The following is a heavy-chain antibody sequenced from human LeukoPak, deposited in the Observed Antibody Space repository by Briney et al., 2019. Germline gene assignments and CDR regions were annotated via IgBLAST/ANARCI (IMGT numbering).Heavy chain of an antibody. Sequence: GGSLRLSCAASGFTFSSYSMNWVRQAPGKGLEWVSYISSNSSTIYYADSVKGRFTISTDNATNSLYLQMNSLRSEDTAVYYCARPQGGSGSYYNFDYWGKGTLVTVSS. D-gene: IGHD3-10*01. CDR3: ARPQGGSGSYYNFDY. V-gene: IGHV3-48*01. CDR1: GFTFSSYS. J-gene: IGHJ4*02. CDR2: ISSNSSTI.